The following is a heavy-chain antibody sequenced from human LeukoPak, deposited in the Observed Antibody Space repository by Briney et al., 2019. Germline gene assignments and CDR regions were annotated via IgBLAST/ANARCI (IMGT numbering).Heavy chain of an antibody. CDR1: GGSFSGYY. CDR3: AREAKWLVRDWFDP. J-gene: IGHJ5*02. D-gene: IGHD6-6*01. V-gene: IGHV4-34*01. CDR2: INHSGST. Sequence: PSETLSLTCAVYGGSFSGYYWGWIRQPPGKGLEWIGEINHSGSTNYNPSLKSRVTISVDTSKNQFSLKLSSVTAADTAVYYCAREAKWLVRDWFDPWGQGTLVTVSS.